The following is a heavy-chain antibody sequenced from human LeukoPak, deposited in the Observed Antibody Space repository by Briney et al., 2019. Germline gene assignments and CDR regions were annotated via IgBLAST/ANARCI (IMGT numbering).Heavy chain of an antibody. Sequence: GGSLRLSCAASGFTFSSYAMSWVRQAPGKGLEWVSAISGSGGSTYYADSVKGRCTISRDNSKNTLYLQMNSLRAEDTAVYYCAKRVSSGYHRYFDYWGQGTLVTVSS. CDR1: GFTFSSYA. D-gene: IGHD3-22*01. V-gene: IGHV3-23*01. CDR2: ISGSGGST. CDR3: AKRVSSGYHRYFDY. J-gene: IGHJ4*02.